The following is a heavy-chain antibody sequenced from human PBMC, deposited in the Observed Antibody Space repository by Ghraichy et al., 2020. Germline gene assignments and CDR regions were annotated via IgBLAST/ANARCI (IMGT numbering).Heavy chain of an antibody. CDR3: ARPNCSGGSCYFDY. Sequence: SETLSLTCTVSGGSISSYYWSWIQQPPGKGLEWIGYIYTSGSTNYNPSLKSRVTISVDTSKNQFSLKLSSVTAADTAVYYCARPNCSGGSCYFDYWGQGTLVTVSS. V-gene: IGHV4-4*09. CDR1: GGSISSYY. CDR2: IYTSGST. D-gene: IGHD2-15*01. J-gene: IGHJ4*02.